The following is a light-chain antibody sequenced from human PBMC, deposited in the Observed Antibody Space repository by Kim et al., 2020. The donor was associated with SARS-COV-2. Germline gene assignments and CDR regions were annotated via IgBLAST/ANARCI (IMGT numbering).Light chain of an antibody. CDR2: GKN. Sequence: AWGQTVRITCQGDILRSYYASWYQQKPGQAPVLVIYGKNNRPSGIPDRFSGSSSGNTASLTITGAQAEDEADYYCNSRDSSGNHWVFGGGTQLTVL. V-gene: IGLV3-19*01. CDR3: NSRDSSGNHWV. CDR1: ILRSYY. J-gene: IGLJ3*02.